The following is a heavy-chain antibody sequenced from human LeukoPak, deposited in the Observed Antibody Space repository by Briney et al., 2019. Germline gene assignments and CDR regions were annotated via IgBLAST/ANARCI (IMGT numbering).Heavy chain of an antibody. V-gene: IGHV4-34*01. CDR2: INHTGGT. J-gene: IGHJ5*02. Sequence: SETLSLTCAVYDESLSGYYWSWIRQSPGKGLEWIGEINHTGGTNYNPPLQSRVTISVDTSKNQFSLSLTSVTAADTAIYYCSIRGHWFDPWGQGTLVTVSS. CDR3: SIRGHWFDP. CDR1: DESLSGYY.